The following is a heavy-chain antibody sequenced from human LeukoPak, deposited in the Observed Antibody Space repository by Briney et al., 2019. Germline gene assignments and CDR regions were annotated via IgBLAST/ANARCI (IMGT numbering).Heavy chain of an antibody. Sequence: SETLSLTCTVSGYSISSGYYWGWIRQPPGKGLEWIGSIYHSGSTYYNPSLKSRVTISVDTSKNQFSLKLSSVTAADTAVYYCARNEAVAGYYFDYWGQGTLVTVSS. D-gene: IGHD6-19*01. CDR2: IYHSGST. CDR1: GYSISSGYY. V-gene: IGHV4-38-2*02. CDR3: ARNEAVAGYYFDY. J-gene: IGHJ4*02.